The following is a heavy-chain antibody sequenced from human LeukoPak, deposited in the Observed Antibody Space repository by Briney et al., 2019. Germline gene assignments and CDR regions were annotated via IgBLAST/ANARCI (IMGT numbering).Heavy chain of an antibody. J-gene: IGHJ3*02. CDR2: INPNSGGT. V-gene: IGHV1-2*04. Sequence: GASVRVSFKASGYTFTVDYMHWVRQAPGQGGEWVGWINPNSGGTNYAQKFQGWVTMTRDTSISTAYLELSRLRSDDTAVYYCARDAIPITIAAAFDSHAFDIWGQGTMVTVSS. D-gene: IGHD6-13*01. CDR3: ARDAIPITIAAAFDSHAFDI. CDR1: GYTFTVDY.